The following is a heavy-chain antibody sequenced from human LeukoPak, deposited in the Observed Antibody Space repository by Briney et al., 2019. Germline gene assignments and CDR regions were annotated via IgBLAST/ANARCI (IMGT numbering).Heavy chain of an antibody. Sequence: SGGSLRLSCAASGFTFSSYAMSWVRQAPGKGLEWVSAISGSGGSTYYADSVEGRFTISRDNSKNTLYLQMNSLRAEDTAVYYCAKTYDSSGYYPRWGIDYWGQGTLVTVSS. J-gene: IGHJ4*02. D-gene: IGHD3-22*01. CDR2: ISGSGGST. CDR3: AKTYDSSGYYPRWGIDY. CDR1: GFTFSSYA. V-gene: IGHV3-23*01.